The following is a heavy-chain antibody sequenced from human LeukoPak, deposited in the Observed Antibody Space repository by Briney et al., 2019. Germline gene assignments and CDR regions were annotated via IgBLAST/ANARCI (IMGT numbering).Heavy chain of an antibody. Sequence: GASLRLACAASGFAFSPYTMNWVRQAPGKGLEWVSSISSSNKYIFYADSVKGRFTISRDNAKNSLYLQMNSLRAEDTAVYYCAREERELCDYWGQGTLVTVSS. V-gene: IGHV3-21*01. CDR1: GFAFSPYT. CDR2: ISSSNKYI. CDR3: AREERELCDY. J-gene: IGHJ4*02. D-gene: IGHD1-26*01.